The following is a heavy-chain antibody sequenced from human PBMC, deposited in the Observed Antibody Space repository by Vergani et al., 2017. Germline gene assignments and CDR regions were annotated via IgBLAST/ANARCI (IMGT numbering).Heavy chain of an antibody. V-gene: IGHV3-30*04. J-gene: IGHJ6*02. CDR2: ISYDGSNK. Sequence: QVQLVESGGGVVQPGRSLRLSCAASGFTFSSYAMHWVRQAPGKGLEWVAVISYDGSNKYYADSVKGRFTISRDNSKNTLYLQMNSLRAEDTAVYYCTTDCSGGSCYYYGMDVWGQGTTVTVSS. CDR1: GFTFSSYA. D-gene: IGHD2-15*01. CDR3: TTDCSGGSCYYYGMDV.